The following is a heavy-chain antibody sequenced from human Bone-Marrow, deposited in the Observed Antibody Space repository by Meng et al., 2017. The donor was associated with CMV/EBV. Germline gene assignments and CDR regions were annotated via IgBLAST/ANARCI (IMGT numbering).Heavy chain of an antibody. Sequence: SVKVSCKAYGGTFSSYAISWVRQAPGQGLEWMGGIIPIFGTANYAQKFQGRVTITTDESTSTAYMELSSLRSEDTAVYYCASVEYCSSTSCYTGEYYFDYWGQGTLVTVSS. CDR2: IIPIFGTA. D-gene: IGHD2-2*02. CDR3: ASVEYCSSTSCYTGEYYFDY. CDR1: GGTFSSYA. V-gene: IGHV1-69*05. J-gene: IGHJ4*02.